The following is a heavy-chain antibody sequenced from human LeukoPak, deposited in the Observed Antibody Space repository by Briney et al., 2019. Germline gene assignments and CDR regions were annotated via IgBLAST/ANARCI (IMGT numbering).Heavy chain of an antibody. CDR2: IYYSGIT. CDR3: ARTLFSSGYAA. V-gene: IGHV4-59*01. CDR1: GGSISSYY. D-gene: IGHD3-22*01. Sequence: SETLSLTCTVSGGSISSYYWSWLRQPPGKGLEWIGFIYYSGITDYNPSLKSRVTISLDTSKNQFSLKLTSVTAADTAVYYCARTLFSSGYAAWGQGTLVTVSS. J-gene: IGHJ5*02.